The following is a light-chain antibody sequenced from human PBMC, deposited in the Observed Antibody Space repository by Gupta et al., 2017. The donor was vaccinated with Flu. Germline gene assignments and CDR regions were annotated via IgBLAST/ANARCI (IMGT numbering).Light chain of an antibody. V-gene: IGLV2-23*02. CDR1: SSDVGYYNF. J-gene: IGLJ1*01. CDR2: EDI. Sequence: QSALPPPAPLSGSPGQPITISCTGTSSDVGYYNFVSWYQRHPGKAPKLLIYEDIKRPSGISNRFSGPKSGNTASLTISGLQAEDEAHYFCCSYAGSSTFAYVFGTGTKVTVL. CDR3: CSYAGSSTFAYV.